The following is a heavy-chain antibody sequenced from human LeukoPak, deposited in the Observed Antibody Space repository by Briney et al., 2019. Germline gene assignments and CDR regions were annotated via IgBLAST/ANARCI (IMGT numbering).Heavy chain of an antibody. J-gene: IGHJ4*02. Sequence: PGGALRLSCAAPGFTFSSYGMHWVRQAPGKGLEWVAVISYDGSNKYYPDSVKGRFTISRDNSKNTRYLQMNSLRAEDTAVYYCAKDEGRVGAPAGFDYWGQGTLVTVSS. V-gene: IGHV3-30*18. CDR1: GFTFSSYG. CDR2: ISYDGSNK. CDR3: AKDEGRVGAPAGFDY. D-gene: IGHD1-26*01.